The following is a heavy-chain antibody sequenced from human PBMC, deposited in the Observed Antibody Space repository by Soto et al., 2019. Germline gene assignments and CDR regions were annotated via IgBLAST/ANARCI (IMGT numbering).Heavy chain of an antibody. J-gene: IGHJ6*02. Sequence: EVQLVETGGGLIQPGGSLRLSCAASGFTVSSNYMSWVRQAPGKGLEWVSVIYSGGSTYYADSVKGRFTISRDNSKNTLYLQMNSLRAEDTAVYYCARGPCSGGSCYYYGMDVWGQGTTVTVSS. V-gene: IGHV3-53*02. CDR3: ARGPCSGGSCYYYGMDV. CDR1: GFTVSSNY. D-gene: IGHD2-15*01. CDR2: IYSGGST.